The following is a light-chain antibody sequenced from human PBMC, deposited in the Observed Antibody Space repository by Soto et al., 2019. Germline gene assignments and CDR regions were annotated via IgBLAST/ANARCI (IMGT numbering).Light chain of an antibody. CDR3: QHLSA. J-gene: IGKJ1*01. V-gene: IGKV3-20*01. CDR1: QSLSSSH. CDR2: DAS. Sequence: EIVLTQSPGTLSLSPEERASLSCRASQSLSSSHLIWYQQKPGQAPRLLIYDASSRATGIPDRFSGGGSGTDFTLTISRLEPEDFAVYYCQHLSAFGQGTKVEIK.